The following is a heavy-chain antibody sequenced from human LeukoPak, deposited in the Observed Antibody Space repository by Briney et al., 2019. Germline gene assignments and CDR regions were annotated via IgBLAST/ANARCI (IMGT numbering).Heavy chain of an antibody. CDR3: ARDFSSSSSVYYYYYMDV. Sequence: SETLSLTCTVSGDSISSSSYYWGWIRQPPGKRLEWLGTIYYRGTTYYNPSLKSRVTISVDTSKNQFSLRLNSVTAADTAVYYCARDFSSSSSVYYYYYMDVWGKGTTVTVSS. J-gene: IGHJ6*03. D-gene: IGHD6-6*01. V-gene: IGHV4-39*07. CDR2: IYYRGTT. CDR1: GDSISSSSYY.